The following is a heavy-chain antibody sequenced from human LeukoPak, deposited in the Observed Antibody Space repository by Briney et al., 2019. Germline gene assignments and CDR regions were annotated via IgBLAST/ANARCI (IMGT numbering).Heavy chain of an antibody. J-gene: IGHJ4*02. D-gene: IGHD2-15*01. Sequence: ASVKASCKASGYTFTGYYMHWVRQAPGQGLEWMGWINPNSGGTNYAQKFQGRVTMTRDTSISTAYMELSRLRSDDTAVYYCARDINIVVVVAATTFDYWGQGTLVTVSS. CDR2: INPNSGGT. CDR1: GYTFTGYY. V-gene: IGHV1-2*02. CDR3: ARDINIVVVVAATTFDY.